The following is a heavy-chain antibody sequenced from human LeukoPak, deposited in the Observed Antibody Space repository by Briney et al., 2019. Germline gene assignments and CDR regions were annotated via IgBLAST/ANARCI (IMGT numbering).Heavy chain of an antibody. V-gene: IGHV4-34*01. J-gene: IGHJ5*02. CDR3: ARGSRIAAARFDP. CDR2: INHSGST. Sequence: KTSETLSLTCAVYGGSFSGYYWSWIRQPPGKGLEWIGEINHSGSTNYNPSPKSRVTISVDTSKNQFSLKLSSVTAADTAVYYCARGSRIAAARFDPWGQGTLVTVSS. CDR1: GGSFSGYY. D-gene: IGHD6-13*01.